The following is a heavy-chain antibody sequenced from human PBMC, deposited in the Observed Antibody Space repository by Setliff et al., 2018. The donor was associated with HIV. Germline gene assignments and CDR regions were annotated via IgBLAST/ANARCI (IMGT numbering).Heavy chain of an antibody. CDR1: GGSFSGYY. D-gene: IGHD3-10*01. V-gene: IGHV4-34*01. J-gene: IGHJ4*02. Sequence: PSETLSLTCAVYGGSFSGYYWSWFRQPPGKGLEWIGEINHSGSTNYNPSLKSRVTISVDTSKNQFSLKLSSVTAADTAVYYCARATWIASGFDYWGRGTLVTVSS. CDR3: ARATWIASGFDY. CDR2: INHSGST.